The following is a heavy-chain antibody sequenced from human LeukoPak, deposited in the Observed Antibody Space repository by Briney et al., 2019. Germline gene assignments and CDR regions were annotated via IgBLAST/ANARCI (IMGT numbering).Heavy chain of an antibody. CDR1: GGSISSSSYY. V-gene: IGHV4-39*07. J-gene: IGHJ5*02. D-gene: IGHD2-2*01. CDR3: ARSPEVPAAMWWFTP. Sequence: PSETLSLTCTVSGGSISSSSYYWGWIRQPPGKGLEWIGSIYYSGSTYYNPSLKSRVTISVDTSKNQFSLKLSSVTAADTAVYYCARSPEVPAAMWWFTPWGQGNLVTVSS. CDR2: IYYSGST.